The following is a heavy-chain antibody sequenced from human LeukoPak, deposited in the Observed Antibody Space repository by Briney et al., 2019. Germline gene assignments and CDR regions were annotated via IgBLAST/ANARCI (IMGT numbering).Heavy chain of an antibody. D-gene: IGHD4-11*01. V-gene: IGHV1-46*01. CDR2: INPSGGST. J-gene: IGHJ5*02. CDR3: ARGPSNYVWFDP. CDR1: GYTFTSYY. Sequence: RASVKVSCKASGYTFTSYYMHWVRQAPGQGLEWMGIINPSGGSTSYAQKFQGRVTMTRDMSTSKVYMELSSLRSEDTAVYYCARGPSNYVWFDPWGQGTLVTVSS.